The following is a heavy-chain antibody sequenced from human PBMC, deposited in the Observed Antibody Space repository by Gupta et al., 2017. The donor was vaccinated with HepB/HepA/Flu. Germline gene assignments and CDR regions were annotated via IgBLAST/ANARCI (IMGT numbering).Heavy chain of an antibody. CDR1: GGSFSGYY. Sequence: QVQLQQWGAALLKPSETLSLTCAVYGGSFSGYYWSWIRQPPGKGLEWIGEINHSGSTNYNPSLKSRVTISVDTSKNQFSLKLSSVTAADTAVYYCARGDWLGIVLRYFDWLPRGGAFDIWGQGTMVTVSS. CDR3: ARGDWLGIVLRYFDWLPRGGAFDI. CDR2: INHSGST. D-gene: IGHD3-9*01. V-gene: IGHV4-34*01. J-gene: IGHJ3*02.